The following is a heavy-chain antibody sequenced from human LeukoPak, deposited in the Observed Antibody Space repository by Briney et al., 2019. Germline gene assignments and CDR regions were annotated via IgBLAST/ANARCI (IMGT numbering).Heavy chain of an antibody. V-gene: IGHV3-74*01. CDR1: GFTFSSYW. J-gene: IGHJ6*02. CDR2: INSDGSST. Sequence: GGSLRLSCAASGFTFSSYWMHWVRQAAGKGLVWVSRINSDGSSTSYADSVKGRFTISRDNAKNTQYLQMNSLRAEDTAVYYCASGYSGYDWNGMDVWSQGTTVTVSS. CDR3: ASGYSGYDWNGMDV. D-gene: IGHD5-12*01.